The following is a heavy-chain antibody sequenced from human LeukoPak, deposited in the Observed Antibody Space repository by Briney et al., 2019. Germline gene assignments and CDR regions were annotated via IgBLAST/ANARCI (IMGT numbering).Heavy chain of an antibody. D-gene: IGHD3-10*01. V-gene: IGHV1-46*01. Sequence: ASVKVSCKASGYTFTSYYMHWVRQAPGQGLEWMGIINPSGGSTSYAQKFQGRVTMTRDTSTSTVYMELSSLRSEDTAVYYCARHLGSMVRGSHFDYWGQGTLVTVSS. CDR3: ARHLGSMVRGSHFDY. J-gene: IGHJ4*02. CDR2: INPSGGST. CDR1: GYTFTSYY.